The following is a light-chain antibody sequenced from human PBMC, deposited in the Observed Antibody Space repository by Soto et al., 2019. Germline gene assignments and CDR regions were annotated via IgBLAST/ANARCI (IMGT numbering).Light chain of an antibody. CDR1: QSVRSN. J-gene: IGKJ1*01. V-gene: IGKV3-15*01. Sequence: EILMTQSPATLSVSPGERATLSCRASQSVRSNLAWYQQKPGQAPRLLIHGASYRATGIPDRFSGSGSETEFTLTISRLQSEDFAVYYCQQYNDWPPWTFGQGTKVEI. CDR2: GAS. CDR3: QQYNDWPPWT.